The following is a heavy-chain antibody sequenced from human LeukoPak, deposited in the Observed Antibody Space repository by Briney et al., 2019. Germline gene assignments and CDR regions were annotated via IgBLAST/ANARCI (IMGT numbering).Heavy chain of an antibody. CDR3: AIIQYYYDSSGYLFDY. Sequence: ASVKVSCKASGYTFTGYYMHWVRQAPGQGLEWMGRINPNSGSTNYAQKFQGRVTMTRDTSISTAYMELSRLRSDDTAVYYCAIIQYYYDSSGYLFDYWGQGTLVTVSS. V-gene: IGHV1-2*06. D-gene: IGHD3-22*01. CDR2: INPNSGST. J-gene: IGHJ4*02. CDR1: GYTFTGYY.